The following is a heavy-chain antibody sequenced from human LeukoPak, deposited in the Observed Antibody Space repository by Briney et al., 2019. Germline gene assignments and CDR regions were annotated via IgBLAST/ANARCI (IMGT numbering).Heavy chain of an antibody. J-gene: IGHJ3*02. CDR2: IYSSGST. CDR1: GASIGSGGAG. D-gene: IGHD3-10*01. CDR3: ARDVTMVRGVTSDAFDI. Sequence: PSESLSLACTVSGASIGSGGAGWAWIRQHPGNGLGWFGYIYSSGSTYYNPSVKSGVTISADTSKHQFSLKLRSVTAADTGVYYCARDVTMVRGVTSDAFDIRGEGTIVTVSS. V-gene: IGHV4-31*03.